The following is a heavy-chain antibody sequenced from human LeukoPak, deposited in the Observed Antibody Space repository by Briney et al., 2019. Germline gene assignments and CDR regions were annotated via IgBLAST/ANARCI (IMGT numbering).Heavy chain of an antibody. Sequence: GGSLRLSCAASGFTFSSYTMHWVRQAPGKGLEGVAVILYDGTNKYYADSVKGRFTISRDNSKNTLYLQMNSLRAEDTAVYYCAKKGYYDGSGYYMYYFDHWGQGTLVTVSS. CDR3: AKKGYYDGSGYYMYYFDH. J-gene: IGHJ4*02. V-gene: IGHV3-30-3*02. CDR2: ILYDGTNK. CDR1: GFTFSSYT. D-gene: IGHD3-22*01.